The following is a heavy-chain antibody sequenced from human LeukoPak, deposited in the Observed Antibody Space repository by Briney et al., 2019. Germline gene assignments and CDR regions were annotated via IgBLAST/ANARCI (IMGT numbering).Heavy chain of an antibody. CDR2: ISGSGGSR. D-gene: IGHD3-10*01. CDR3: AKDLYYYGSGNYIDY. Sequence: GGSLRLSCAASVFTFSSYSMSWVRQAPWKGLEWISAISGSGGSRYSADSVKGRFTISRDNSKNTLYLQMNSLRAEDTAIYYCAKDLYYYGSGNYIDYWGQGTLVTVSS. V-gene: IGHV3-23*01. J-gene: IGHJ4*02. CDR1: VFTFSSYS.